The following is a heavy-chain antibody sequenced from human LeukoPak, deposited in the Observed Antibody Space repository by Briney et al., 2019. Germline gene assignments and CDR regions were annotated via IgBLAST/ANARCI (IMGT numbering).Heavy chain of an antibody. V-gene: IGHV1-2*02. J-gene: IGHJ4*02. Sequence: GASVKVSCKASGYTFTGYYMHWVRQAPGQGLEWMGWINPNSGGTNYAQKFQGRVTMTRDTSISTAYMELSRLRSDDTAVYYCARDRDRIQLWPQEYYFDYWGQGTLVTVSS. D-gene: IGHD5-18*01. CDR3: ARDRDRIQLWPQEYYFDY. CDR1: GYTFTGYY. CDR2: INPNSGGT.